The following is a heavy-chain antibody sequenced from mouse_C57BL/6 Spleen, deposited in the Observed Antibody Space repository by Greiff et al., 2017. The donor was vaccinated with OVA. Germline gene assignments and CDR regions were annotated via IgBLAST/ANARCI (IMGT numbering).Heavy chain of an antibody. D-gene: IGHD2-2*01. CDR1: GFSLTSYG. J-gene: IGHJ1*03. V-gene: IGHV2-6-1*01. CDR2: IWSDGST. Sequence: QVQLKQSGPGLVAPSQSLSITCTVSGFSLTSYGVHWVRQPPGKGLEWLVVIWSDGSTTYNSALKSRLSISKDNSKSQVFLKMNSLQTDDTAMYYCARHGKGGYDGGDFDVWGTGTTVTVSS. CDR3: ARHGKGGYDGGDFDV.